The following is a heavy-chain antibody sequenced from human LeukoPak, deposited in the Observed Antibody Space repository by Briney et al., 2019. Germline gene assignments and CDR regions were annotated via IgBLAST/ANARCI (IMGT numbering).Heavy chain of an antibody. V-gene: IGHV6-1*01. J-gene: IGHJ4*02. CDR3: AREALWFGELFSEMGFDY. CDR1: GDSVSSNSAA. D-gene: IGHD3-10*01. Sequence: SQTLSLTCAISGDSVSSNSAAWNWIRQSPSRGLEWLGRTYYRSKWYNDYAVSVKSRITINPDTSKNQFSLQLNSVTPEDTAVYYCAREALWFGELFSEMGFDYWGQGTLVTVSS. CDR2: TYYRSKWYN.